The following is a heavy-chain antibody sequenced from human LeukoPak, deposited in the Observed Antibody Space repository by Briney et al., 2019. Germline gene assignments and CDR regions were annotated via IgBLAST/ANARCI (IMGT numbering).Heavy chain of an antibody. Sequence: ASVKVSCKASGYTFTGYYMHWVRQAPGQGLEGMGWINPNSGGTNYAQKFQGRVTMTRDTSISTAYMELSRLRSDDTAVYYCARDQYCSGGSCYLYWYFDLWGRGTLVTVSS. D-gene: IGHD2-15*01. CDR2: INPNSGGT. V-gene: IGHV1-2*02. J-gene: IGHJ2*01. CDR1: GYTFTGYY. CDR3: ARDQYCSGGSCYLYWYFDL.